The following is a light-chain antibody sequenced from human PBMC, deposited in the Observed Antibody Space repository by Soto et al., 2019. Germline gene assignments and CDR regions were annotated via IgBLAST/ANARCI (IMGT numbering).Light chain of an antibody. Sequence: QLVLTQPPSASGTPGQRVTISCSGSSSNIGSNYVYWYQQLPGTAPKLLIYDNNKRPSGIPDRFSGSKSGTSGTLDITGLQTGDEADYYCATWDYSLTGEVFGGGTQLTVL. V-gene: IGLV1-51*01. J-gene: IGLJ7*01. CDR3: ATWDYSLTGEV. CDR1: SSNIGSNY. CDR2: DNN.